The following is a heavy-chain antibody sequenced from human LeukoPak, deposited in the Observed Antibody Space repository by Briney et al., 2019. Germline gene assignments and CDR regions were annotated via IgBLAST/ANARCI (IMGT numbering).Heavy chain of an antibody. Sequence: SETLSLTCVVSGGSFSASYWSWIRQSPGKGLEWIGEIYHGGSTNYNPSLESRVTISGDTSKNQFSLKLSSVTAADTAVYYCARLPFLSGYYYFDYWGQGALVTVSS. J-gene: IGHJ4*02. CDR3: ARLPFLSGYYYFDY. D-gene: IGHD3-3*01. V-gene: IGHV4-34*01. CDR1: GGSFSASY. CDR2: IYHGGST.